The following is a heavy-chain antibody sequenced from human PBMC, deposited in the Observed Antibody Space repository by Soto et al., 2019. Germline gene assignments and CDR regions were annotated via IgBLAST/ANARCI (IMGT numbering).Heavy chain of an antibody. D-gene: IGHD1-26*01. CDR1: GGSFSGYY. V-gene: IGHV4-34*01. J-gene: IGHJ6*02. CDR2: INHSGST. Sequence: PSETLSLTCAVYGGSFSGYYWSWIRQPPGKGLEWIGEINHSGSTNYNPSLKSRVTISVDTSKNQFSLKLSSVTAADTAVYYCAREWRPYYYYYGMDVWGQGTTVTVSS. CDR3: AREWRPYYYYYGMDV.